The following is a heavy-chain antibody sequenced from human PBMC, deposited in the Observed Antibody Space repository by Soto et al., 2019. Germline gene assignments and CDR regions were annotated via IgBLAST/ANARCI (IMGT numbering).Heavy chain of an antibody. D-gene: IGHD5-18*01. CDR2: NYYSGST. CDR3: ARNRHIYAYFDWFDP. J-gene: IGHJ5*02. CDR1: GDSVSGSSYY. V-gene: IGHV4-39*01. Sequence: PSETLSLTCTVSGDSVSGSSYYWAWIRQPPGKGLEWIGSNYYSGSTYYNPSLNSRLTISVATSKNQLSLTLASATAADPAVYYCARNRHIYAYFDWFDPWGQGTLVTVSS.